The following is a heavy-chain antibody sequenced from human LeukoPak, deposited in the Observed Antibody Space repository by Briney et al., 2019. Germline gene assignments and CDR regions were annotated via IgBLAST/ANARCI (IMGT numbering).Heavy chain of an antibody. CDR2: IYTSGHT. V-gene: IGHV4-61*02. J-gene: IGHJ6*02. D-gene: IGHD3-3*01. CDR3: ASGAWSGYYYYGMDV. CDR1: GASITSGNYF. Sequence: SETLSLTCTVSGASITSGNYFWYWLRQPAGKGLEWIGRIYTSGHTNYNPSLKSRVTISLDTSKNQLSLKVSSVTAADTAVYYCASGAWSGYYYYGMDVWGQGTTVTVSS.